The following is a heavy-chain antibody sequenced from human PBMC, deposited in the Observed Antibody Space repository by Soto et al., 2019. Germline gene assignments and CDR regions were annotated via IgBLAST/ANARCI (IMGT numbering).Heavy chain of an antibody. D-gene: IGHD3-3*01. CDR3: ARGKARIFGVVIIYYYGMDV. CDR2: INHSGST. Sequence: SETLSLTCAVYGGSFSGYYWSWIRQPPGKGREWIGEINHSGSTNYNPSLKSRVTISVDTSKNQFSLKLSSVTAAETAVYYCARGKARIFGVVIIYYYGMDVWGQGTTV. V-gene: IGHV4-34*01. CDR1: GGSFSGYY. J-gene: IGHJ6*02.